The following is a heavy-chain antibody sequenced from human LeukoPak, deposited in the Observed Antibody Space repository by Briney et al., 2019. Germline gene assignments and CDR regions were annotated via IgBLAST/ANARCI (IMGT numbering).Heavy chain of an antibody. Sequence: GGSLRLSCAASGFAFSLYAMNWVRQAPGKGLEWVSYINDDSSDIHYAGSVRGRFTISRDNAENSLYLQMNSLRPEDTAVYYCARHFSTYSYGLDVWGQGTTVTVSS. D-gene: IGHD3-3*02. CDR2: INDDSSDI. CDR3: ARHFSTYSYGLDV. V-gene: IGHV3-21*05. J-gene: IGHJ6*02. CDR1: GFAFSLYA.